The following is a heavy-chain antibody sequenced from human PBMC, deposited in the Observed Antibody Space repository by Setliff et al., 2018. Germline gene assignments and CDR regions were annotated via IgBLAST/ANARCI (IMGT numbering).Heavy chain of an antibody. V-gene: IGHV1-18*01. J-gene: IGHJ4*02. Sequence: SVKVSCKASGYTFTSYGISWVRQAPGQGLEWMGWISAYSGNTNYAQKFQGRVTMTTDTSTNTAYMELRSLRSDDTAMYYCTRAAREVVVPPSQKRNDYWGQGTLVTVSS. D-gene: IGHD2-2*01. CDR3: TRAAREVVVPPSQKRNDY. CDR1: GYTFTSYG. CDR2: ISAYSGNT.